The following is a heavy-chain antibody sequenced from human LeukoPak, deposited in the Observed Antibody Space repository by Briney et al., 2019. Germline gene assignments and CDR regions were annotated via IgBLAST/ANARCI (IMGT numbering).Heavy chain of an antibody. CDR1: GFTFSSYE. V-gene: IGHV3-48*03. CDR3: ARGYYYDSSGLDY. CDR2: ISSSGSTI. D-gene: IGHD3-22*01. J-gene: IGHJ4*02. Sequence: TGGSLRLSCAASGFTFSSYEMNWVRQAPGKGLEWVSYISSSGSTIYYADSVKGRFTISRDNAKNSLYLQMNSLRAEDTAVYYCARGYYYDSSGLDYWGQGTLVTVSS.